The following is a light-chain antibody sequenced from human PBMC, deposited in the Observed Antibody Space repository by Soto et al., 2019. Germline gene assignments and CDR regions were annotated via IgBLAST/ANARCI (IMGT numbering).Light chain of an antibody. CDR3: TVDSTSSTSCG. Sequence: QSGLTQPGSVSGATGQSITISCTGTSSDVGGYNYVSWYQQHPGKAPKPMVYEVSNRPSGVSNRFSGSQAGNTASLTISGLQAACEAEYHGTVDSTSSTSCGFGGGTKVTV. CDR1: SSDVGGYNY. J-gene: IGLJ1*01. CDR2: EVS. V-gene: IGLV2-14*01.